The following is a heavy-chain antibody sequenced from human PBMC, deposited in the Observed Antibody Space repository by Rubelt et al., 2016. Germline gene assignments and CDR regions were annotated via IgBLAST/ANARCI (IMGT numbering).Heavy chain of an antibody. CDR3: ARDYSDAFDI. J-gene: IGHJ3*02. CDR2: IRNDGSNE. D-gene: IGHD4-11*01. Sequence: GGGVAQPGGSLRLSCAESGFTFSSYGMHWVRQAPGKGLEWVAFIRNDGSNEYYADSVKGRFTISRDNSKNTLYLQMNSLRPEDTAVYSCARDYSDAFDIWGQGTMVTVSS. V-gene: IGHV3-30*02. CDR1: GFTFSSYG.